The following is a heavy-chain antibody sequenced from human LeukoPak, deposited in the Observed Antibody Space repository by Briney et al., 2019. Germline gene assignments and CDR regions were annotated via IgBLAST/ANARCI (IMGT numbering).Heavy chain of an antibody. Sequence: SETLSLTCAVYGVSFSGYYWSWIRQPPGKGLEWLGEINHSGSTNYNPSLKSRVTISVDTSKNQFSLKLSSVTAADTAVYYCARAFHYYDSSGSKISWFDPWGQGTLVTVSS. CDR3: ARAFHYYDSSGSKISWFDP. CDR1: GVSFSGYY. V-gene: IGHV4-34*01. D-gene: IGHD3-22*01. CDR2: INHSGST. J-gene: IGHJ5*02.